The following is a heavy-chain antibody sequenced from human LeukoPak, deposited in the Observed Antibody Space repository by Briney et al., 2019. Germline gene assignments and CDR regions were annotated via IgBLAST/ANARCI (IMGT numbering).Heavy chain of an antibody. Sequence: GGSLRLSCAASGFTFSSYAMHWVRQAPGKGLEWVSAISGSGGSTYYADSVKGRFTISRDNSKNTLYLQMNSLRAEDTAVYYCAKEQGHMIVVRCAFDIWGQGTMVTVSS. CDR2: ISGSGGST. CDR1: GFTFSSYA. D-gene: IGHD3-22*01. V-gene: IGHV3-23*01. CDR3: AKEQGHMIVVRCAFDI. J-gene: IGHJ3*02.